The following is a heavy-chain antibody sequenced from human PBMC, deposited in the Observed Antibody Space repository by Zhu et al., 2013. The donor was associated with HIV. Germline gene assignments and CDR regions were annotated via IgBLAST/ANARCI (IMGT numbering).Heavy chain of an antibody. CDR1: GGSFSGYY. V-gene: IGHV4-34*01. CDR3: ARVQGIVRDRGGYNWFDP. J-gene: IGHJ5*02. D-gene: IGHD2-15*01. Sequence: QVQLQQWGAGLLKPSETLSLTCAVYGGSFSGYYWSWIRQPPGKGLEWIGEINHSGSTNYNPSLKSRVTISVDTSKNQFSLKLSSVTAADTAVYYCARVQGIVRDRGGYNWFDPWGQGTLVTVSS. CDR2: INHSGST.